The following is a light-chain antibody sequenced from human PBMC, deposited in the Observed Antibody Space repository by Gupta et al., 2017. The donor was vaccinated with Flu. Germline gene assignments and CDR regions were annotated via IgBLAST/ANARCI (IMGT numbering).Light chain of an antibody. V-gene: IGLV1-51*02. CDR3: GTWDSSLRAGG. CDR1: SSNIGNNY. CDR2: ENN. J-gene: IGLJ2*01. Sequence: APGQKVTISCSGSSSNIGNNYVSWYQQLPGTAPKLLIYENNKRPSGIPDRFSGSKSGTSATLGITGLQTGDEADYYFGTWDSSLRAGGFGGG.